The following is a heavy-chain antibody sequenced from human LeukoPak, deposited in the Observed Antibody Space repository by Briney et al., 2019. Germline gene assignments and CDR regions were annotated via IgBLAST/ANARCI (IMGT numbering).Heavy chain of an antibody. CDR3: ASDREYYYGSGSFDY. D-gene: IGHD3-10*01. CDR2: IKQDGSEK. V-gene: IGHV3-7*04. CDR1: GFIVSRKY. Sequence: PGGSLRLSCAASGFIVSRKYMSWVRQAPGKGLEWVANIKQDGSEKYYVDSVKGRFTISRDNAKNSLYLQMNSLRAEDTAVYYCASDREYYYGSGSFDYWGQGTLVTVSS. J-gene: IGHJ4*02.